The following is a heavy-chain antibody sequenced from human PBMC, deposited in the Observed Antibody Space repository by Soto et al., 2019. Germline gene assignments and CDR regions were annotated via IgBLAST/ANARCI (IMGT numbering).Heavy chain of an antibody. CDR3: ARGALTRPFDY. Sequence: GASVKVSCKASGYTFTTYGISWVRQAPGQGFEWMGWISPFNGNTNYAQNLQGRVTMTTDTSTGTAYMQLRSLRSDDTAVYYCARGALTRPFDYWGQGTLVTVS. CDR2: ISPFNGNT. D-gene: IGHD7-27*01. CDR1: GYTFTTYG. V-gene: IGHV1-18*01. J-gene: IGHJ4*02.